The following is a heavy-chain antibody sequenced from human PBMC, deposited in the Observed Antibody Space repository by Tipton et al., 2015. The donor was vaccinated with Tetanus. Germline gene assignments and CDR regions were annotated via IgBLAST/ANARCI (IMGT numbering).Heavy chain of an antibody. Sequence: TLSLTCAVDGGSFRGYYWTWIRQSPGKGLEWIGQINHSGGTSYISSLKGRVTISLDTSKNQFSLRLRSVTAADAAVYYCARERNLGVAVMDGLDVWGQGTTVTVSS. CDR1: GGSFRGYY. J-gene: IGHJ6*02. CDR3: ARERNLGVAVMDGLDV. CDR2: INHSGGT. D-gene: IGHD5-24*01. V-gene: IGHV4-34*01.